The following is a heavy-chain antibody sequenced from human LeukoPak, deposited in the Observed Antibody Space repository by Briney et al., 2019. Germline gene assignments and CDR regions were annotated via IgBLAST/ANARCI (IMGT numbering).Heavy chain of an antibody. D-gene: IGHD3-3*01. J-gene: IGHJ4*02. CDR1: GFTFSNAC. V-gene: IGHV3-15*01. Sequence: GGSLRLSCAASGFTFSNACMSWVRQAPGKGREWVGRIKSKTDGGTTDYAAPVKGRFTISRDDSKNTLYLQMNSLKTEDTAVYYCTTDHRNDFWSGYYEPKTFDYWGQGTLVTVSS. CDR3: TTDHRNDFWSGYYEPKTFDY. CDR2: IKSKTDGGTT.